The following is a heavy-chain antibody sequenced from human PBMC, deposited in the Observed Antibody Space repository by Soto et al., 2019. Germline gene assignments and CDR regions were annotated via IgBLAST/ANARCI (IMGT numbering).Heavy chain of an antibody. V-gene: IGHV4-34*01. Sequence: PSETLSLTGAVYGGSFSGYFWSWIRQPPGKGLEWIGEIHHSGSTNCNPSLKSRVTISVDTSKNQFSLKLSSVTAADTAVYYCARGYYYDSSGYSLLWNYWGQGTLVTVSS. CDR3: ARGYYYDSSGYSLLWNY. CDR2: IHHSGST. J-gene: IGHJ4*02. D-gene: IGHD3-22*01. CDR1: GGSFSGYF.